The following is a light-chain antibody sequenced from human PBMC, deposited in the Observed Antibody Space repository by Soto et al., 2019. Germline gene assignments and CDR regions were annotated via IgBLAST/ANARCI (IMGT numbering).Light chain of an antibody. CDR1: SSNIGSNY. V-gene: IGLV1-47*01. CDR3: PAWDDILSGPV. Sequence: QSVLTQPPSASGTPGQRVTISCSGSSSNIGSNYVYWYQQHPGTAPKLLIYRNNQRPSGVPDRFSGSKSGTSASLAISGLRSEDEADYYCPAWDDILSGPVFGGGTQLPV. CDR2: RNN. J-gene: IGLJ2*01.